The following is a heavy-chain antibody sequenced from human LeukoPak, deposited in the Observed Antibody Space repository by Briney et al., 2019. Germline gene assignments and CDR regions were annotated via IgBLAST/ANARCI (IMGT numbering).Heavy chain of an antibody. D-gene: IGHD3-3*01. CDR2: ISSSSSTI. V-gene: IGHV3-48*01. J-gene: IGHJ4*02. Sequence: PGGSLRLSCAASGFTFSSYSMNWVRQAPGKGLEWVSYISSSSSTIYYADSVKGRFTISRDNAKNSLYLQMNSLRAEDTAVYYCARGYYDFWSGYYTDFDYWDQGTLVTVSS. CDR3: ARGYYDFWSGYYTDFDY. CDR1: GFTFSSYS.